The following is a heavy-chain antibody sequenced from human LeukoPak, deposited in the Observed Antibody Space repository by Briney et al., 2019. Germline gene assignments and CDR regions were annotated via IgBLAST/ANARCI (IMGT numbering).Heavy chain of an antibody. Sequence: GGSLRLSCAASGFTFSSYAMGWVRQAPGKGLEWVSAISGSGGSTYYADSVKGRFTISRDNAKNSLYLQMNSLRAEDTAVYYCAREIVGYAFDIWGQGTMVTVSS. CDR3: AREIVGYAFDI. J-gene: IGHJ3*02. V-gene: IGHV3-23*01. CDR2: ISGSGGST. D-gene: IGHD2-15*01. CDR1: GFTFSSYA.